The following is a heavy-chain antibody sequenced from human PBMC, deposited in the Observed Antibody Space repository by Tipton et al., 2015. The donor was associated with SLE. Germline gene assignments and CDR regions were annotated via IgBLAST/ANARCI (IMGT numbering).Heavy chain of an antibody. CDR3: ARDRAYSTFDY. Sequence: SLRLSCAASGFTVSSNYMSWARQAPGKGLEWLANMNPDGSQKNYVDSVKGRFTISRDNAKNSLYLLMNSLRAEDTAVYYCARDRAYSTFDYWGQGTLVIVSS. D-gene: IGHD2-21*01. V-gene: IGHV3-7*01. J-gene: IGHJ4*02. CDR2: MNPDGSQK. CDR1: GFTVSSNY.